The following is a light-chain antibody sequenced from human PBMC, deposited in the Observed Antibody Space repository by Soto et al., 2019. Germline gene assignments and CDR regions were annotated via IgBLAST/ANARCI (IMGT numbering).Light chain of an antibody. CDR2: GAS. CDR3: QQRSNWPPA. V-gene: IGKV3D-20*02. J-gene: IGKJ5*01. Sequence: DIVLPPSPGAPSLSPGESATLYCRASQSVSSTYLAWYQQKPGQAPRLLIYGASTRATGIPDRFSGSGSGTDFSLTIRGLKPEDFAVYYCQQRSNWPPAFGQGTRLEI. CDR1: QSVSSTY.